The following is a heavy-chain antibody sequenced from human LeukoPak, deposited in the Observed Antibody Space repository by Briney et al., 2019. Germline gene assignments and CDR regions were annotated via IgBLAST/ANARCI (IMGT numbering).Heavy chain of an antibody. CDR3: ARAFSGQRGYSYGPDYFDY. D-gene: IGHD5-18*01. J-gene: IGHJ4*02. CDR1: GGTCSSYA. CDR2: IIPIFGTA. V-gene: IGHV1-69*06. Sequence: SVKVSCKASGGTCSSYAISWVRQAPGQGLEWMGGIIPIFGTANYAQKFQGRVTITADKSTSTAYMELSSLRSEDTAVYYCARAFSGQRGYSYGPDYFDYWGQGTLVTVSS.